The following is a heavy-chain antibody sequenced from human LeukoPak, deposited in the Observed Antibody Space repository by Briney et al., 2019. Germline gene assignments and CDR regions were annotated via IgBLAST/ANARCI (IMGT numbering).Heavy chain of an antibody. D-gene: IGHD2-8*02. Sequence: GGSPRLSCAASGFTFSSYAMHWVRQAPGKGLEWVAVISYDGSNKYYADSVRGRFTISRDNAKNSVYLQMNSLRGEDTAVYYCARDDVTTNGGVIADSRLFDIWGQGTMVTVSS. J-gene: IGHJ3*02. CDR2: ISYDGSNK. V-gene: IGHV3-30-3*01. CDR1: GFTFSSYA. CDR3: ARDDVTTNGGVIADSRLFDI.